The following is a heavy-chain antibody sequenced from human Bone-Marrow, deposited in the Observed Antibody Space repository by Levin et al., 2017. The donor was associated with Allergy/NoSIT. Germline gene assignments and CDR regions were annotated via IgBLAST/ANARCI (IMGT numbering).Heavy chain of an antibody. J-gene: IGHJ3*02. V-gene: IGHV3-13*01. CDR2: IGTAADT. D-gene: IGHD3-10*01. CDR3: ARYNYAYNAFDI. CDR1: GFTFRSYD. Sequence: GGSLRLSCAASGFTFRSYDMHWVRQATGKGLECVSTIGTAADTSYPASVRGRFTITRDNAENSLYLQLNGLGAGDTAVYYCARYNYAYNAFDICGQGTMVTVSS.